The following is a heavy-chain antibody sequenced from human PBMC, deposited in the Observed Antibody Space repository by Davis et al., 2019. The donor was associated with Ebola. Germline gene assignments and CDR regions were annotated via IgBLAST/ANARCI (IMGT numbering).Heavy chain of an antibody. CDR1: GYTFTSYG. CDR3: ARDLATVTTRDYYYYYGMDV. CDR2: INPNSGGT. J-gene: IGHJ6*02. D-gene: IGHD4-11*01. V-gene: IGHV1-2*04. Sequence: ASVKVSCKASGYTFTSYGISWVRQAPGQGLEWMGWINPNSGGTNYAQKFQGWVTMTRDTSISTAYMELSRLRSDDTAVYYCARDLATVTTRDYYYYYGMDVWGQGTTVTVSS.